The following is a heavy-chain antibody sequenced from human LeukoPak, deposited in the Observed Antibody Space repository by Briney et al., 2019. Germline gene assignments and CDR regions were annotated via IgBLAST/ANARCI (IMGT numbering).Heavy chain of an antibody. CDR1: GFTVSSNY. Sequence: QSGGSLRLSCAASGFTVSSNYMSWVRQAPGKGLEWVSVIYSGGSTYYADSVKGRFTISRDNSKNTLYLQMNSLRAEDTAVYYCARSYGGSGYYPLPLDYWGQGTLVTVSS. CDR3: ARSYGGSGYYPLPLDY. D-gene: IGHD3-22*01. CDR2: IYSGGST. J-gene: IGHJ4*02. V-gene: IGHV3-66*02.